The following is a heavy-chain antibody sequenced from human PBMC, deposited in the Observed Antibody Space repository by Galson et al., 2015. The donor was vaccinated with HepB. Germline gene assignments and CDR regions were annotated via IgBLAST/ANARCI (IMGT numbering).Heavy chain of an antibody. CDR2: IIPIFGTA. CDR3: ARGWGSPLRAGGYFDY. J-gene: IGHJ4*02. Sequence: SVKVSCKASGGTFSSYAISWVRQAPGQGLEWMGGIIPIFGTANYAQKFQGRVTITADESTSTAYMELSSLRSEDTAVYYCARGWGSPLRAGGYFDYWGQGTLVTVSS. D-gene: IGHD3-16*01. CDR1: GGTFSSYA. V-gene: IGHV1-69*13.